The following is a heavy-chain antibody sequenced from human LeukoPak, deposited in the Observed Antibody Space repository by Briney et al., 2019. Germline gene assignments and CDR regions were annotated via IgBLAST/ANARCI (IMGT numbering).Heavy chain of an antibody. CDR2: FNYSGST. CDR1: GDPISSHY. D-gene: IGHD6-19*01. J-gene: IGHJ4*02. CDR3: ARLRVAGHSYYFDY. Sequence: SETLSLTCIVFGDPISSHYWSWIRQPPGKGLEWIGYFNYSGSTNYNPSLKSRVTMSVDTSKNHLSLKLSAVTAADTAVYYCARLRVAGHSYYFDYWGQGTLVTVSS. V-gene: IGHV4-59*11.